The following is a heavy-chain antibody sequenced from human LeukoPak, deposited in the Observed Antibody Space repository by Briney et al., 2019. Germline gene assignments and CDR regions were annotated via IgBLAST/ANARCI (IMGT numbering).Heavy chain of an antibody. CDR3: ASAMVRGGDGAFDI. D-gene: IGHD3-10*01. Sequence: GSSVKVSCKASGYTFTSYAMHWVRQAPGQRLEWMGWINAGNGNTKYSQKFQGRVTITRDTSASTAYMELSSLRSEDTAVYYCASAMVRGGDGAFDIWGQGTMVTVSS. V-gene: IGHV1-3*01. J-gene: IGHJ3*02. CDR2: INAGNGNT. CDR1: GYTFTSYA.